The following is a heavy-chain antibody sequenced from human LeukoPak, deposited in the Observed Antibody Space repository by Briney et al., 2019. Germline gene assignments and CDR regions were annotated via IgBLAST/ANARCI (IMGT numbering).Heavy chain of an antibody. CDR1: GGSISSYY. Sequence: SETLSLTCTVSGGSISSYYWSWILQPPGKGLEWIGYIYYSGSTNYNPSLKSRVTISVDTSKNQFSLKLSSVTAADTAVYYCARSQYYDILTGYYTASAGALDYWGQGTLVTVSS. CDR2: IYYSGST. J-gene: IGHJ4*02. D-gene: IGHD3-9*01. V-gene: IGHV4-59*01. CDR3: ARSQYYDILTGYYTASAGALDY.